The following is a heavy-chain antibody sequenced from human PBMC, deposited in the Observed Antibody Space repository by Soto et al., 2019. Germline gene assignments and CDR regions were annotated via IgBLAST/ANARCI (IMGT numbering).Heavy chain of an antibody. D-gene: IGHD2-15*01. J-gene: IGHJ6*02. CDR3: ARGEGSEDNWVQDYYGMDV. Sequence: QVQLVQSGAEVKKPGASVKVSCKASGYTFTNFYLHWVRQAPGQGLEWVGIINPTGGDTSYAQKFQGRVTMARDTSTSTVYMELSSLRSEDTAVYYCARGEGSEDNWVQDYYGMDVWGQGTTVTVSS. V-gene: IGHV1-46*01. CDR1: GYTFTNFY. CDR2: INPTGGDT.